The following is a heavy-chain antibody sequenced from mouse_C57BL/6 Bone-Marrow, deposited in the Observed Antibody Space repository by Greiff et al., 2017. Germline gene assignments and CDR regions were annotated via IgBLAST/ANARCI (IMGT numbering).Heavy chain of an antibody. D-gene: IGHD1-1*01. J-gene: IGHJ2*01. CDR1: GFTFSSYG. Sequence: EVQVVESGGDLVKPGGSLKLSCAASGFTFSSYGMSWVRQTPDKRLEWVATISSGGSYTYYPDSVKGRFTISRDNAKNTLYLQMSSLKSEDTAMYYCASHYYYGSSYDFDYWGQGTTLTVSS. CDR2: ISSGGSYT. V-gene: IGHV5-6*01. CDR3: ASHYYYGSSYDFDY.